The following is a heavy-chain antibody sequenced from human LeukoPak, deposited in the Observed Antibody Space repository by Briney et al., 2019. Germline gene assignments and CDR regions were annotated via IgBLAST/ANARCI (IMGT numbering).Heavy chain of an antibody. D-gene: IGHD6-6*01. CDR2: IYHSGST. V-gene: IGHV4-30-2*01. CDR1: GGSISSGGYY. CDR3: ARDGEGIAARPARGSRFDP. J-gene: IGHJ5*02. Sequence: SETLSLTCTVSGGSISSGGYYWSWIRQPPGKGLEWIGYIYHSGSTYYNPSLKSRVTISVDRSKNQFSLKLSSVTAADTAVYYCARDGEGIAARPARGSRFDPWGQGTLVTVSS.